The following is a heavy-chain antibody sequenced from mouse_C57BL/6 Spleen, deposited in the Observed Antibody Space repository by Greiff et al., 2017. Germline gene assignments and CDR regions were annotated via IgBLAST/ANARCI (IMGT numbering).Heavy chain of an antibody. CDR3: SKRATYGYAMEY. CDR2: IRGGGST. D-gene: IGHD2-10*02. V-gene: IGHV2-9*01. J-gene: IGHJ4*01. CDR1: GFSFTSYC. Sequence: QVQLKESGPGLVAPSQSLSITCTVSGFSFTSYCVDWVRQPPGKGLGWLGVIRGGGSTNYNSPLMSRLSISKYNSKDQVYLKMIILMTDDTAMYYCSKRATYGYAMEYWDQGTSVTVSA.